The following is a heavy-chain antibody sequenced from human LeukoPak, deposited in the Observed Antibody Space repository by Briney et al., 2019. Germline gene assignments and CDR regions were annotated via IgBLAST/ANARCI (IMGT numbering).Heavy chain of an antibody. D-gene: IGHD4-17*01. CDR2: ISGSGGST. V-gene: IGHV3-23*01. J-gene: IGHJ3*02. CDR1: GFTFSSYA. CDR3: AKVGGYGDSGSLGAFDI. Sequence: PGGSLRLSCAASGFTFSSYAMSWVRQAPGKGLEWVSAISGSGGSTYYADSVKGRFTISRDNSKNTLYLQMNSLRAEDTAVYYCAKVGGYGDSGSLGAFDIWGQGTMVTVSS.